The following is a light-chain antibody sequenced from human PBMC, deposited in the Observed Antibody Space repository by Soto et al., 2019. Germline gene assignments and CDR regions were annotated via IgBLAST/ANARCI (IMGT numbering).Light chain of an antibody. CDR2: GAS. V-gene: IGKV3-20*01. Sequence: ETVLTRSPGTLSLSPGERATLSCRASHSVSSSYLAWYQQKPGQAPRLLIYGASSRATGIPDRFSGSGSGKDFTLTISRLEPEDFAVYYCQQYGSSPTWTFGQGTKVDIK. CDR3: QQYGSSPTWT. J-gene: IGKJ1*01. CDR1: HSVSSSY.